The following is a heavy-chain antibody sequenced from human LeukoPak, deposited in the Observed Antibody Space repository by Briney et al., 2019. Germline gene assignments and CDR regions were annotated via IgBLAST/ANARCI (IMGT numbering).Heavy chain of an antibody. CDR1: GGSFSGHY. CDR2: STHSGST. J-gene: IGHJ4*02. Sequence: SETLPLTCAVYGGSFSGHYWTWIRQPPGKGLEWIGESTHSGSTNYNPSLKSRVTISVDTSKNQFSLKLTSVTAADTAVYHCARGRTGAAALDFWGPGTLVIVSS. CDR3: ARGRTGAAALDF. D-gene: IGHD2-2*01. V-gene: IGHV4-34*01.